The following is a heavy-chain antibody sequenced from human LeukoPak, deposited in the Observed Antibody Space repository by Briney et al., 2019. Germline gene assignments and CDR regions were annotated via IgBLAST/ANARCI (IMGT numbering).Heavy chain of an antibody. CDR3: ARGGTYYDY. V-gene: IGHV3-7*04. J-gene: IGHJ4*02. CDR2: IKQDGSEK. D-gene: IGHD1-26*01. Sequence: GESLRLSCVASEFTFSRYWMTWVRQAPGKGLEWVANIKQDGSEKDFVDSVKGRFIISRDNAKNSLYLQMNSLRVEDTAVYYCARGGTYYDYWGQGTLVTVSS. CDR1: EFTFSRYW.